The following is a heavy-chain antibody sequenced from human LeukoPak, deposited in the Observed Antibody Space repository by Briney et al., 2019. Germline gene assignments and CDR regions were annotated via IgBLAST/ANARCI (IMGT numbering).Heavy chain of an antibody. Sequence: PSETLSLTCTVSGGSISSGGYYWSWVRQHPGKGLEWIGYIYYGGSTYYNPSLKSRVTISVDTSKNQFSLKLSSVTAADTAVYYCARTPKSIAAAVDYWGQGTLVTVSS. CDR3: ARTPKSIAAAVDY. J-gene: IGHJ4*02. CDR2: IYYGGST. CDR1: GGSISSGGYY. V-gene: IGHV4-31*03. D-gene: IGHD6-13*01.